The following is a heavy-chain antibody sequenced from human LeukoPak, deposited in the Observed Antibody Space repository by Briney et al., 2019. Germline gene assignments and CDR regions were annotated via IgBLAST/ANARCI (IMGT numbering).Heavy chain of an antibody. J-gene: IGHJ4*02. CDR3: ARDYNGYNYLGLGY. CDR2: ISSNGGST. V-gene: IGHV3-64*01. CDR1: GFTFSSYA. Sequence: PGGSLRLSRAASGFTFSSYAMHWVRQAPGKGLEYVSAISSNGGSTYYANSVKGRFTISRDNSKNTLYLQMGSLRAEDMAVYYCARDYNGYNYLGLGYWGQGTLVTVSS. D-gene: IGHD5-24*01.